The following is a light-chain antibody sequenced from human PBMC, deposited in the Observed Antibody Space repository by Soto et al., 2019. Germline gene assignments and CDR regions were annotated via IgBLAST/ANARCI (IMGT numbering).Light chain of an antibody. CDR2: EVS. Sequence: QSALTQPASVSGSPGQSITISCIGTSSDVGGSNYVSWYQQYPGKAPKLMIYEVSNRPSGVSDRFSGSKSGNTASLTISGLQAEDEADYYCTSYPSSSTLVFGGGTKLTVL. J-gene: IGLJ3*02. V-gene: IGLV2-14*01. CDR3: TSYPSSSTLV. CDR1: SSDVGGSNY.